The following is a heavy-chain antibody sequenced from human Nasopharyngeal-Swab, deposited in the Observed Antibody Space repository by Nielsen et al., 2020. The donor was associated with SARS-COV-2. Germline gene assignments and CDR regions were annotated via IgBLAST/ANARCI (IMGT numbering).Heavy chain of an antibody. CDR2: IHHTGNT. CDR3: ARHPRYYDSSGYHFDY. CDR1: GGSISGFH. D-gene: IGHD3-22*01. Sequence: SETLSLTCTVSGGSISGFHWSWIRQPPGKGLEWIGYIHHTGNTKVSPSLGSRVTLSVDTPKNQFSLNLNSVTAADTAVYYCARHPRYYDSSGYHFDYWGQGTLVTVSS. V-gene: IGHV4-59*08. J-gene: IGHJ4*02.